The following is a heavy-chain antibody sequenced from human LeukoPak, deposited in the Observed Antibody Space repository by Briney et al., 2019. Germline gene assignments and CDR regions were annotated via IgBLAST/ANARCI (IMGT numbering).Heavy chain of an antibody. D-gene: IGHD3-3*01. V-gene: IGHV4-34*01. J-gene: IGHJ5*02. CDR3: AREGFWSGYSSDDSHWFDP. CDR1: GGSFSGYY. Sequence: SETLSLTCAVYGGSFSGYYWSWIRQPPGKGLEWIGEINHSGSTNYNPSLKSRVTISVDTSKNQFSLKLSSVTAADTAVYYCAREGFWSGYSSDDSHWFDPWGQGTLVTVSS. CDR2: INHSGST.